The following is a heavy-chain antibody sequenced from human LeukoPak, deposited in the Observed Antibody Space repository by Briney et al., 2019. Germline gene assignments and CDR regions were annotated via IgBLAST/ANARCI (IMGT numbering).Heavy chain of an antibody. D-gene: IGHD3-22*01. CDR2: IWYDGSNK. J-gene: IGHJ4*02. Sequence: GGSLRLSCAASGFTFSSYGMHWVRQAPGKGLEWVAVIWYDGSNKYYADPVKGRFTISRDNSKNTLYLQMNSLRAEDTAVYYCAKGSGYYDSSGYSDYWGQGTLVTVSS. CDR1: GFTFSSYG. V-gene: IGHV3-33*06. CDR3: AKGSGYYDSSGYSDY.